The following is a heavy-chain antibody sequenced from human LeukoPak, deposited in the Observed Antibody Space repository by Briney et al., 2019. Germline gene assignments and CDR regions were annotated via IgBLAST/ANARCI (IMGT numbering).Heavy chain of an antibody. V-gene: IGHV4-30-2*01. CDR1: GGSISSGGYS. CDR3: ARAPNTERWFDP. J-gene: IGHJ5*02. CDR2: IYHSGST. D-gene: IGHD2-2*02. Sequence: PSETLSLTCAVSGGSISSGGYSWSWIRQPPRKGLEWIGYIYHSGSTYYNPSLKSRVTISVDRSKNQFSLKLSSVTAADTAVYYCARAPNTERWFDPWGQGTLVTVSS.